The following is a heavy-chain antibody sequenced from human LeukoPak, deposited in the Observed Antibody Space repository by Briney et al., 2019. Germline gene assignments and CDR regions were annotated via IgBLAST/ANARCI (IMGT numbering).Heavy chain of an antibody. CDR1: GFTFSRYS. J-gene: IGHJ4*02. Sequence: PGESLKISCAASGFTFSRYSMNWVRQAPGKGLEWVSGLSGNGERTHYADSVKGRFTISRDNSKNTLYLQMNSLRAEDTALYFCAKRDYYDSSGYSPLFDNWGQGILVTVSS. CDR3: AKRDYYDSSGYSPLFDN. V-gene: IGHV3-23*01. D-gene: IGHD3-22*01. CDR2: LSGNGERT.